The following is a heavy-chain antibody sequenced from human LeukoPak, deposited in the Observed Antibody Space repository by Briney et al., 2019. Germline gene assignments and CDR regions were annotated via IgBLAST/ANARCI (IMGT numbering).Heavy chain of an antibody. Sequence: TGGSLRLSWAASGFTFSSYEMNWVRQAPGKGLEWVSYISSSGSTIYYADSVKGRFTISRDNAKNSLYLQMNSLRAEDTAVYYCASVPSLNYDILTGYYVVDYWGQGTLVTVSS. CDR1: GFTFSSYE. D-gene: IGHD3-9*01. CDR3: ASVPSLNYDILTGYYVVDY. CDR2: ISSSGSTI. V-gene: IGHV3-48*03. J-gene: IGHJ4*02.